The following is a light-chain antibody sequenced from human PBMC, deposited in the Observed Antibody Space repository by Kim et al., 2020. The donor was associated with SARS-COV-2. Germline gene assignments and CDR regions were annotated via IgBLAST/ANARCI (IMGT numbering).Light chain of an antibody. CDR1: NIGSKS. CDR3: QVWDSSSDHWV. Sequence: APGKTARITCGGNNIGSKSVHWYQQKPGQAPVLVIYYDSDRPSGIPERFSGSNSGNTATRTISRVEDGDEADYYCQVWDSSSDHWVFGGGTQLTVL. V-gene: IGLV3-21*04. J-gene: IGLJ3*02. CDR2: YDS.